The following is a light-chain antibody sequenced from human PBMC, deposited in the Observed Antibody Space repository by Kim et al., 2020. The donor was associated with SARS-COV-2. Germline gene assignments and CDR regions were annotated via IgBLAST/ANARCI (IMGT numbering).Light chain of an antibody. CDR3: QEYNSDFT. CDR2: DAS. CDR1: QTISTW. V-gene: IGKV1-5*01. J-gene: IGKJ3*01. Sequence: GDRVTITCRASQTISTWLAWYQQKPGKPPNALISDASSLESGVPSRFRGSGSGTEFTLTISSLQPDDFATYYCQEYNSDFTFGPGTKVDIK.